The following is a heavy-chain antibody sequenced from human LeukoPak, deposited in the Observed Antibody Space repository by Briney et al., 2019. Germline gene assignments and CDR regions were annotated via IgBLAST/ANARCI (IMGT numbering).Heavy chain of an antibody. CDR3: ARHDGDYVGSYYFDY. Sequence: SETLSLTCTVSGGSISSYYWSWIRQPPGKGLEWIGYICYSGSTNYNPSLKSRVTISVDTSKNQFSLKLSSVTAADTAVYYCARHDGDYVGSYYFDYWGQGTLVTVSS. CDR1: GGSISSYY. V-gene: IGHV4-59*08. CDR2: ICYSGST. D-gene: IGHD4-17*01. J-gene: IGHJ4*02.